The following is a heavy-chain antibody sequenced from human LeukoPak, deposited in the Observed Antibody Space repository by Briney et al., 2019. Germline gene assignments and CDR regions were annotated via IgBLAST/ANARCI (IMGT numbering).Heavy chain of an antibody. CDR3: ARLTTTYCSSTSCYNVGVVDY. V-gene: IGHV4-61*02. Sequence: PSETLSLTCTVSGGSISTGSYYWNWIRQPAGKGLEWIGRIYTSGSTYYNPSLKSRVTISVDTSKNQFSLKLNSVTAADTAVYYCARLTTTYCSSTSCYNVGVVDYWGQGTLVTVSS. D-gene: IGHD2-2*02. CDR1: GGSISTGSYY. J-gene: IGHJ4*02. CDR2: IYTSGST.